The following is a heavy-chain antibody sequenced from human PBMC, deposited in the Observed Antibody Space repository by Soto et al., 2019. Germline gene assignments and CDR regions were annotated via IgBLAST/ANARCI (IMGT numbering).Heavy chain of an antibody. CDR2: ILPIFGTA. D-gene: IGHD6-13*01. V-gene: IGHV1-69*01. CDR1: GGTFSSQA. CDR3: ARQGDIAAAGIVQH. Sequence: QVQLVQSGAAVKTAVSSVKVSCKASGGTFSSQAISWVLQAPGQGLDWMGGILPIFGTANYAQKFQGRVTITADESTSTACMEVSSLRSEDTAVYYCARQGDIAAAGIVQHWGQGPLVPVSS. J-gene: IGHJ1*01.